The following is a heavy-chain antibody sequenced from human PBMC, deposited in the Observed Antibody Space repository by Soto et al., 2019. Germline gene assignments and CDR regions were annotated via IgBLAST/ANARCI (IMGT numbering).Heavy chain of an antibody. CDR1: GYTFTSYG. CDR3: ARGRYGDY. V-gene: IGHV1-18*01. Sequence: QVHLVQSGAEVKKPGASVKVSCKASGYTFTSYGITWVRQAPGQGLEWMGWISAHHGNTDYAQKLQGRVIVTRDTSTRTAYMELRSLRSDDTAVYYCARGRYGDYWGQGALVTVSS. D-gene: IGHD1-1*01. CDR2: ISAHHGNT. J-gene: IGHJ4*02.